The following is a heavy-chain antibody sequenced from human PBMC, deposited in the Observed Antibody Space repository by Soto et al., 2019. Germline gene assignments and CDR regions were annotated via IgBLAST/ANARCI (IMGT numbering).Heavy chain of an antibody. J-gene: IGHJ6*02. CDR3: AKDSADCRGAACYSYFSSSGMDS. Sequence: EVQLLESGGGLVQPGESLRLSCAASGSTLSSYAMSWVRQAPGKGLEWVSSISGSGVSTYYADSVKGRFTISRDNSKDSLYLQMNSLRAEDTAVYYCAKDSADCRGAACYSYFSSSGMDSWGQGTTVTVSS. CDR2: ISGSGVST. D-gene: IGHD2-15*01. CDR1: GSTLSSYA. V-gene: IGHV3-23*01.